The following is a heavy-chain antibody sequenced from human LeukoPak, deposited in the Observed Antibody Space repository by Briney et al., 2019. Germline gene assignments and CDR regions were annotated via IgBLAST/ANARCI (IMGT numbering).Heavy chain of an antibody. Sequence: GGSLRLSCEAPGFTFRSYAMHWARQPPAKGLEWGAVISYDGTSKYYADSVKGRFTISRDNSKNTLYLQMNSLRAEDTAVYYCARDRAVKVIAAAVLYYYYGMDVWGQGTTVTVSS. J-gene: IGHJ6*02. V-gene: IGHV3-30-3*01. CDR3: ARDRAVKVIAAAVLYYYYGMDV. CDR1: GFTFRSYA. D-gene: IGHD6-13*01. CDR2: ISYDGTSK.